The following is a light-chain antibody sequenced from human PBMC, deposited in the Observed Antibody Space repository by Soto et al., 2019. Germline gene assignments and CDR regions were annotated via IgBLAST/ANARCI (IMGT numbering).Light chain of an antibody. V-gene: IGLV2-14*01. J-gene: IGLJ3*02. CDR1: SSDVGGYNY. CDR3: TSFTISSTWV. CDR2: EVT. Sequence: QSALTQPASVSGSPGQSITISCTGTSSDVGGYNYVSWYQQHPGKAPKLIIYEVTNRPSGVSNRFSGSKSGNTASLTISGLQAEDEADYYCTSFTISSTWVFGGGTQLTVL.